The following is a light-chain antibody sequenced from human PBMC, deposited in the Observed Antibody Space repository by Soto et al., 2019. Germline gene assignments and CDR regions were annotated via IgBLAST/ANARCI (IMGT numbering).Light chain of an antibody. Sequence: DIQMTQSPSSLSAFVGDRVTITCRASQSISSYLNWYQQKPGKAPKLLIYAASSLQSGVPSRFSGSGSGTDFTLIISSLQPEDFGTYYCQQSYSSPPFFGGGTKVDIK. CDR1: QSISSY. V-gene: IGKV1-39*01. CDR2: AAS. J-gene: IGKJ4*01. CDR3: QQSYSSPPF.